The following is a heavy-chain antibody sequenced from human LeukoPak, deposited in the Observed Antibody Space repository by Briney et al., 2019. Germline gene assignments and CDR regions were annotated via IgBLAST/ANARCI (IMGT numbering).Heavy chain of an antibody. Sequence: SETLSLTCTVSGGSISSYYWSWIRQPPGKGLEWIGYIYYSGSTNYNPSLKSRVTISVDTSKNQFSLKLSSVTAAATAVYYCASLRDILPGPKGYFDLWGRGTLVTVSS. V-gene: IGHV4-59*01. CDR3: ASLRDILPGPKGYFDL. CDR1: GGSISSYY. CDR2: IYYSGST. J-gene: IGHJ2*01. D-gene: IGHD3-9*01.